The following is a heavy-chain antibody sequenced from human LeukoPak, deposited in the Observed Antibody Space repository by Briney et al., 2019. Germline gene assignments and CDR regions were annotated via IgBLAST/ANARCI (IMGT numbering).Heavy chain of an antibody. Sequence: SETLSLTCTVSGGSISSYYWSWIRQPPGKGLEWIGYIYYSGSTNYNPSLKSRVTISVDTSKNQFSLKLSSVTAADTAVYYCARRGSSWYYFDYWGQGTLVTVSS. CDR1: GGSISSYY. CDR2: IYYSGST. CDR3: ARRGSSWYYFDY. J-gene: IGHJ4*02. V-gene: IGHV4-59*08. D-gene: IGHD6-13*01.